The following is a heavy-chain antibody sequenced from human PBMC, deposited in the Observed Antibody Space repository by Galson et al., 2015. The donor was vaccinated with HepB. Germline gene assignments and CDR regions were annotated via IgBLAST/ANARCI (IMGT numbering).Heavy chain of an antibody. CDR2: ISSSSSYI. D-gene: IGHD6-13*01. Sequence: SLRLSCAASGFTFSSYSMNWVRQAPGKGLEWVSSISSSSSYIYYADSVKGRFTISRDNAKNSLYLQMNSLRAEDTAVYYCAGRIVPEGGSSSWYGGWGQGTLVTVSS. CDR3: AGRIVPEGGSSSWYGG. CDR1: GFTFSSYS. V-gene: IGHV3-21*01. J-gene: IGHJ4*02.